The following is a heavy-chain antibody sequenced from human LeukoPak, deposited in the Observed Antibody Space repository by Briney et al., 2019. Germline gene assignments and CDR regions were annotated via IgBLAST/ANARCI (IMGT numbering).Heavy chain of an antibody. CDR1: GFTFSSYG. CDR2: IWYDGTNK. Sequence: PGGSLRLSCVASGFTFSSYGMHWVRQAPGKGLEWVAVIWYDGTNKYYADSVKGRFTISRDSPKNTLYLQMNSLRAEDTAVYYCARDTWRAVAGTSTYYYTGMDAWGQGTTVTVSS. J-gene: IGHJ6*02. V-gene: IGHV3-33*01. CDR3: ARDTWRAVAGTSTYYYTGMDA. D-gene: IGHD6-19*01.